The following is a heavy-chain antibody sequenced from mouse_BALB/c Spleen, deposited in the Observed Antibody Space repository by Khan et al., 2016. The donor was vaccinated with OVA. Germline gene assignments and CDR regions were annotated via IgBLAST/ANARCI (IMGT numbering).Heavy chain of an antibody. CDR2: IYPGNSET. J-gene: IGHJ3*01. V-gene: IGHV1-5*01. CDR1: GYSFTNYL. Sequence: EVQLQQSGTVLARPGSSVKMSCKTSGYSFTNYLIHWVKQRPGQGLEWIGDIYPGNSETTYNQKFKDKAKLTADTSASTAYMELSSLTKEDFAVYYCTRGGYSSFAYWGQGTLVTVSA. CDR3: TRGGYSSFAY. D-gene: IGHD2-12*01.